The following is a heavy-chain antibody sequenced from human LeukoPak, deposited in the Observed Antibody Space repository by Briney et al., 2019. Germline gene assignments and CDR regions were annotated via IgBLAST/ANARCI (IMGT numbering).Heavy chain of an antibody. D-gene: IGHD3-3*01. J-gene: IGHJ4*02. V-gene: IGHV4-34*01. CDR1: GGSFSGYY. CDR2: INHSGST. Sequence: NPSKTLSLTCAVYGGSFSGYYWSWIRQPPGKGLEWIGEINHSGSTNYNPSLKSRVTISVDTSKSQFSLKLSSVTAADTAVYYCARGPYLWSGYIGDHFDYWGQGTLVTVSS. CDR3: ARGPYLWSGYIGDHFDY.